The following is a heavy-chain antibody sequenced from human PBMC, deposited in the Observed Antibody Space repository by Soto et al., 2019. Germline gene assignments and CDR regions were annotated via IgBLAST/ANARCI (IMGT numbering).Heavy chain of an antibody. CDR2: IWYDGSNK. D-gene: IGHD3-3*01. J-gene: IGHJ6*03. CDR3: ARVETPHYDFWSGYYRGYYYYYMDV. V-gene: IGHV3-33*01. Sequence: PGGSLRLSCAASGFTFSSYGMHWVRQAPGKGLEWVAVIWYDGSNKYYADSVKGRFTISRDNSKNTLYLQMNSLRAEDTAVYYCARVETPHYDFWSGYYRGYYYYYMDVWGKGTTVTVSS. CDR1: GFTFSSYG.